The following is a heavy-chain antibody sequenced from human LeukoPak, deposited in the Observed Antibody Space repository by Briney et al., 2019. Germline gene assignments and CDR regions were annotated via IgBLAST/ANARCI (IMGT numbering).Heavy chain of an antibody. Sequence: GGSLRLSCAASGFTFSSYGMHWVRQAPGKGLGWVAFIRYDGSNKHYADSVKGRFTISRDNSKNTLYLQMNSLRAEDTAVYYAAAGTNYWGQGTLVTVSS. CDR3: AAGTNY. CDR1: GFTFSSYG. V-gene: IGHV3-30*02. CDR2: IRYDGSNK. D-gene: IGHD6-13*01. J-gene: IGHJ4*02.